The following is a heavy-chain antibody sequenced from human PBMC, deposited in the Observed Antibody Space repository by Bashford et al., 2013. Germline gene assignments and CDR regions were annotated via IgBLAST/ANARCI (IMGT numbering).Heavy chain of an antibody. V-gene: IGHV3-48*03. Sequence: VRQAPGKGLEWVSYISSIVSTTYYADSVRGRFTISRDNAKNLLHLQMNSLRAEDTAVYYCARGGYCSGVTCYRLNAFDIVGPRDNGHRLL. D-gene: IGHD2-15*01. CDR2: ISSIVSTT. CDR3: ARGGYCSGVTCYRLNAFDI. J-gene: IGHJ3*02.